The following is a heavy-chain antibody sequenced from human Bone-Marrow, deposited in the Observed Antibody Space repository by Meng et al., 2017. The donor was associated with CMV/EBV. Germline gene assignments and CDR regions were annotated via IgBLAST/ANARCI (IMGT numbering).Heavy chain of an antibody. CDR2: IKSKTDGGTT. CDR3: TTSVLRFLEWPN. J-gene: IGHJ4*02. D-gene: IGHD3-3*01. V-gene: IGHV3-15*01. CDR1: GFTFSSYE. Sequence: GGSLRLSCAASGFTFSSYEMNWVRQAPGKGLEWVGRIKSKTDGGTTDYAAPVKGRFTISRDDSKNTLYLQMNSLKTEDTAVYYCTTSVLRFLEWPNWGQGTLVTVSS.